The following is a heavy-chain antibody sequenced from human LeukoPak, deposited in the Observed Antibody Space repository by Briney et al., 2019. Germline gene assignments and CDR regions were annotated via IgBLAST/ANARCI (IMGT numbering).Heavy chain of an antibody. CDR2: ISSSGSTI. CDR1: GFTFSDYY. D-gene: IGHD3-22*01. V-gene: IGHV3-11*01. CDR3: ARSPMIVVYYYMDV. Sequence: GSLRLSCAASGFTFSDYYMSWIRQAPGKGLEWVSYISSSGSTIYYADSVKGRFTISRDNAKNSLYLQMNSPRAEDTAVYYCARSPMIVVYYYMDVWGKGTTVTVSS. J-gene: IGHJ6*03.